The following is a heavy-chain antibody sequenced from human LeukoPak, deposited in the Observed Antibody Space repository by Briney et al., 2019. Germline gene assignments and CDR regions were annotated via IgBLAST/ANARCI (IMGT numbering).Heavy chain of an antibody. Sequence: SETLSLTCTVSGGSISSYYWSRIRQPPGKGLEWIGYIYYSGSTNYNPSLKSRVTISVDTSKNQFSLELSSVTAADTAVYYCARLRYGSGSLHFDYWGQGTLVTVSS. V-gene: IGHV4-59*08. CDR1: GGSISSYY. J-gene: IGHJ4*02. D-gene: IGHD3-10*01. CDR2: IYYSGST. CDR3: ARLRYGSGSLHFDY.